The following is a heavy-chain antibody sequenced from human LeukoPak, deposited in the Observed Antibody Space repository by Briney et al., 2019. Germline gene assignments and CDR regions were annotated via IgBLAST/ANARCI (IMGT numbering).Heavy chain of an antibody. J-gene: IGHJ4*02. V-gene: IGHV5-51*01. CDR2: IYPADSDT. Sequence: GESLKISCKGSGYSFTNQWIGWVRQMPGKGLEWMGIIYPADSDTRYRPSFQGQVTISADKSISIAYLQWSTLKASDTAMYYCARGGYGLRYFDYWGQGTLVTVSS. CDR3: ARGGYGLRYFDY. D-gene: IGHD3-16*01. CDR1: GYSFTNQW.